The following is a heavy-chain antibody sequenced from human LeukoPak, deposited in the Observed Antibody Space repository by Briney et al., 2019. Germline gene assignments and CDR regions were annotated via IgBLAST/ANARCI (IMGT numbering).Heavy chain of an antibody. CDR2: ISGSGGST. CDR1: GFTFSSYA. Sequence: PGGSLRLSCAASGFTFSSYAMSWVRQAPGKGLGWVSAISGSGGSTYYADSVKGRFTISRDNSKNTLYLQMNSLRAEDTAVYYCAKDRYYGPGSYYAYYYYGMDVWGQGTTVTVSS. D-gene: IGHD3-10*01. CDR3: AKDRYYGPGSYYAYYYYGMDV. J-gene: IGHJ6*02. V-gene: IGHV3-23*01.